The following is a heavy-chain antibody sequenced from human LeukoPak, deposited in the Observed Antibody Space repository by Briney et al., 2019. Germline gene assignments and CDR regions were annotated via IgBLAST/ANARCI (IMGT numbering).Heavy chain of an antibody. CDR1: GYSISSGYY. D-gene: IGHD6-13*01. CDR2: IYHSGST. Sequence: PSETLSLTCTVSGYSISSGYYWGWIRQPPGKGLEWIGSIYHSGSTYYNPSLKSRVTISVDTSKNQFSLKLSSVTAADTAVYYCATPPQEQQLAPFQHWGQGTLVTVSS. J-gene: IGHJ1*01. CDR3: ATPPQEQQLAPFQH. V-gene: IGHV4-38-2*02.